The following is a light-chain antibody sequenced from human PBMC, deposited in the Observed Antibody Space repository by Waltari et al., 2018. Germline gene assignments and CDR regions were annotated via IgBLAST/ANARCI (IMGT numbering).Light chain of an antibody. CDR1: QTLLSNSNNKNF. CDR2: WAS. Sequence: DIVMTQSPDSLAVSLGERATINCKSSQTLLSNSNNKNFLTWYQQKPGPPPKLLIYWASTRESGVPDRFSGSGSGTDFTLTISSLQAEDVAVYFCQQYYGIPYTFGQGTRLEIK. CDR3: QQYYGIPYT. J-gene: IGKJ2*01. V-gene: IGKV4-1*01.